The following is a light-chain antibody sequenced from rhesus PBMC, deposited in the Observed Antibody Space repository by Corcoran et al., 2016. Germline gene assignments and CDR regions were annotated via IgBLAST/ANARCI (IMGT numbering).Light chain of an antibody. J-gene: IGKJ4*01. Sequence: DIQMTQSPSSLSASVGDTVTITCRASQGISNYLAWYQQKPGKAPKLLNYYASNLESGVPSRVSGSGAGTDVTLTIRSLQPEDFATYHCQRHNSYPLTFGGGTKVEIK. CDR2: YAS. CDR3: QRHNSYPLT. CDR1: QGISNY. V-gene: IGKV1S14*01.